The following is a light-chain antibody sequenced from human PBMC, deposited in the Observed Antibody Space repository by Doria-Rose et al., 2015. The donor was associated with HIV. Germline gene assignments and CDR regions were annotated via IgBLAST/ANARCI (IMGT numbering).Light chain of an antibody. CDR1: QRLLYTSNNY. J-gene: IGKJ3*01. Sequence: DIRMTQSPDSLGMSLGERATLNCKYNQRLLYTSNNYIDWYQQKPGQPPKLLIYWASTRQSGVPARFSGSGSGTDFTLTISSLEAEDVAVYYCQQYYDTPSFGPGTTVDIK. V-gene: IGKV4-1*01. CDR2: WAS. CDR3: QQYYDTPS.